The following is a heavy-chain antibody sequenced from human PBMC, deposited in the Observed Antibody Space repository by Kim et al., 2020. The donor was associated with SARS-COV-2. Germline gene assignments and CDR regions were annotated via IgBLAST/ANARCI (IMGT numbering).Heavy chain of an antibody. J-gene: IGHJ3*02. D-gene: IGHD3-22*01. CDR3: AKDKGARHYDSSGYPNDAFDI. CDR2: ISWNSGSI. Sequence: GGSLRLSCAASGFTFDDYAMHWVRQAPGKGLEWVSGISWNSGSIGYADSVKGRFTISRDNAKNSLYLQMNSLRAEDTALYYCAKDKGARHYDSSGYPNDAFDIWGQGTMVTVSS. V-gene: IGHV3-9*01. CDR1: GFTFDDYA.